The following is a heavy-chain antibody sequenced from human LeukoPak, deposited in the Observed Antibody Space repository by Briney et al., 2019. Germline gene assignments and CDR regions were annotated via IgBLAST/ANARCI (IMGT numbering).Heavy chain of an antibody. CDR3: ARGLTFGGVIVLY. J-gene: IGHJ4*02. CDR2: ISSSSYI. CDR1: GFTFSSYS. D-gene: IGHD3-16*02. V-gene: IGHV3-21*01. Sequence: PGGSLRLSCAASGFTFSSYSMNWVRQAPGKGLEWVSSISSSSYIYYADSVKGRFTISRDNAKNSLHLQMNSLRAEDTAVYYCARGLTFGGVIVLYWGQGTLVTVSS.